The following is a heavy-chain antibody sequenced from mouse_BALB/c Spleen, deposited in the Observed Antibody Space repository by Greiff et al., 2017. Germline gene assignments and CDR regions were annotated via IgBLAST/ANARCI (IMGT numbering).Heavy chain of an antibody. V-gene: IGHV1-54*01. Sequence: VKLQESGAELVRPGTSVKVSCKASGYAFTNYLIEWVKQRPGQGLEWIGVINPGSGGTNYNEKFKGKATLTADKSSSTAYMQLSSLTSDDSAVYFCARRQLGLRGFAYWGQGTLVTVSA. J-gene: IGHJ3*01. D-gene: IGHD3-1*01. CDR2: INPGSGGT. CDR3: ARRQLGLRGFAY. CDR1: GYAFTNYL.